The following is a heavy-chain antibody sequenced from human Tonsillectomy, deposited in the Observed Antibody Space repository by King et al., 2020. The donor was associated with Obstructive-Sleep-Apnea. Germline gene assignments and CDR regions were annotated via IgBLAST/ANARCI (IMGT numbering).Heavy chain of an antibody. D-gene: IGHD6-19*01. CDR2: IYPGDSDT. CDR3: ARLLSGSGWVGGYWYFDL. CDR1: GYSFTSYW. V-gene: IGHV5-51*01. Sequence: VQLVESGAEVKKPGESLKISCKGSGYSFTSYWIGWVRQMPGKGLEWMGIIYPGDSDTRYSPSFQGQVTISADKSISTAYLQWSSLKASDTAMYYCARLLSGSGWVGGYWYFDLWGRGTLVTVSS. J-gene: IGHJ2*01.